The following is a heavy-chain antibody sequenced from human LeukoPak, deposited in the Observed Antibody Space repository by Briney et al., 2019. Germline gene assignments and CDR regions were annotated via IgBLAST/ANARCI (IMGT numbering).Heavy chain of an antibody. J-gene: IGHJ4*02. CDR2: ISGSNTYI. Sequence: GGSLRLSCAASGFTFSSFSMNWVRQAPGKGLEWVASISGSNTYIYYADSVKGRITISRDNAKNSLFLQMNSLRAEDTAVYYCARGSGSFSGGFDYWGQGTLVTVSS. CDR1: GFTFSSFS. CDR3: ARGSGSFSGGFDY. D-gene: IGHD1-26*01. V-gene: IGHV3-21*01.